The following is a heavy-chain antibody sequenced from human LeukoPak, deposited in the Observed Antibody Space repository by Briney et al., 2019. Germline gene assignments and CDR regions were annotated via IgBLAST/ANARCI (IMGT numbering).Heavy chain of an antibody. CDR1: GYTFTNYA. D-gene: IGHD1-26*01. J-gene: IGHJ4*02. V-gene: IGHV1-2*02. Sequence: ASVKVSCKASGYTFTNYAMNWVRQAPGQGLEWMGWINPNSGGTNYAQKFQGRVTMTRDTSISTAYMELSRLRSDDTAVYYCARSSGSHDYYFDYWGQGTLVTVSS. CDR2: INPNSGGT. CDR3: ARSSGSHDYYFDY.